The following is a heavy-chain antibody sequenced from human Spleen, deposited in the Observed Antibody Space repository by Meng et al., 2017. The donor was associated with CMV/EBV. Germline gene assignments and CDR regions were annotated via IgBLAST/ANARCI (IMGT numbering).Heavy chain of an antibody. J-gene: IGHJ4*02. Sequence: SETLSLTCTVSGGSINNDNYYWDWIRQPPGKGLEWIGNIYYSGSTYYNPSLKSRVTISVDTSKNQFSLRLSSVTAADTAMYYYARKGHNLIDYWGQGTLVTVSS. CDR1: GGSINNDNYY. V-gene: IGHV4-39*07. D-gene: IGHD1-1*01. CDR2: IYYSGST. CDR3: ARKGHNLIDY.